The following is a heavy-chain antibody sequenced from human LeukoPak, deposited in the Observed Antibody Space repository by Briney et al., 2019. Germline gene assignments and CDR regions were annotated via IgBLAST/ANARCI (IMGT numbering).Heavy chain of an antibody. D-gene: IGHD3-10*01. CDR2: IIAYNGNT. J-gene: IGHJ4*02. Sequence: ASVKISCKASGGTFSSYAISWVRQAPGQWLEWMGWIIAYNGNTNYAQKLQGRVTMTTDTSTSTAYMELRSLRSDDTAVYYCAAGEDYGSGSYYINPLDYWGQGTLVTVSS. CDR3: AAGEDYGSGSYYINPLDY. V-gene: IGHV1-18*01. CDR1: GGTFSSYA.